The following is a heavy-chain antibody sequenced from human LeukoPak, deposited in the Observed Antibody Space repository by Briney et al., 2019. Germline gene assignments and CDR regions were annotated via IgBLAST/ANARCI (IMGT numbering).Heavy chain of an antibody. CDR3: ARGRRRTTVVTRTAFDY. Sequence: SETLSLTCTVSGDSISSTSHYWGWIRQPPGKGLEWIGEINHSGSTNYNPSLKSRVTISVDTSKNQFSLKLSSVTAADTAVYYCARGRRRTTVVTRTAFDYWGQGTLVTVSS. CDR1: GDSISSTSHY. J-gene: IGHJ4*02. D-gene: IGHD4-23*01. CDR2: INHSGST. V-gene: IGHV4-39*07.